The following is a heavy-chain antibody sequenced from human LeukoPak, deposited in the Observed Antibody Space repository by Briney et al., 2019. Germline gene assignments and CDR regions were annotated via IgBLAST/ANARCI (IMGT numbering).Heavy chain of an antibody. J-gene: IGHJ4*02. CDR1: GFTFSSYA. CDR2: ISYDGSNK. D-gene: IGHD4-17*01. Sequence: GRSLRLSCAASGFTFSSYAMHWVRQAPGKGLEWVAFISYDGSNKYYADSVKGRFTISRDNSKNTLYVQMNSLRTEDTAVYYCARGHYGRDYWGQGTLVSVSS. CDR3: ARGHYGRDY. V-gene: IGHV3-30*04.